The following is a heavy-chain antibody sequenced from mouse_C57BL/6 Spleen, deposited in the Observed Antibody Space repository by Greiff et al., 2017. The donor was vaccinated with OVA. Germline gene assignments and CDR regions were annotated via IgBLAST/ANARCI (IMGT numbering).Heavy chain of an antibody. Sequence: VQLKQSGAELARPGASVKLSCKASGYTFTSYGISWVKQRTGQGLEWIGEIYPRSGNTYYNEKFKGKATLTADKSSSTAYMELRSLTSEDSAVYFCARCHDNAMDYWGQGTSVTVSS. CDR3: ARCHDNAMDY. CDR2: IYPRSGNT. J-gene: IGHJ4*01. CDR1: GYTFTSYG. D-gene: IGHD2-3*01. V-gene: IGHV1-81*01.